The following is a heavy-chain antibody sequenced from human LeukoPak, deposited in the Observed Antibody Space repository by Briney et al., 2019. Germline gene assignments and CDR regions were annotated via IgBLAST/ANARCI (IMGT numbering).Heavy chain of an antibody. CDR3: AREDSSGWFSAY. CDR2: IWHDGSKQ. V-gene: IGHV3-33*01. D-gene: IGHD6-19*01. Sequence: PGGSLRLSCAASGFTFSGHGMHWIRQAPGKGLEWEAVIWHDGSKQLYADPVMGRFSISRDDSTSTLYLQMNSLRAEDTAVYYCAREDSSGWFSAYWGQGTLVTVSS. J-gene: IGHJ4*02. CDR1: GFTFSGHG.